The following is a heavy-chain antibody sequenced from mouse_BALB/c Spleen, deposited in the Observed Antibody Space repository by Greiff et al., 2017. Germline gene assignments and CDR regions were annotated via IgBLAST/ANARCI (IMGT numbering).Heavy chain of an antibody. CDR2: ISYSGST. J-gene: IGHJ2*01. V-gene: IGHV3-2*02. D-gene: IGHD2-4*01. CDR3: ARFYYDYDGFDY. CDR1: GYSITSDYA. Sequence: EVQLQESGPGLVKPSQSLSLTCTVTGYSITSDYAWNWIRQFPGNKLEWMGYISYSGSTSYNPSLKSRISITRDTSKNQFFLQLNSVTTEDTATYYCARFYYDYDGFDYWGQGTTLTVSS.